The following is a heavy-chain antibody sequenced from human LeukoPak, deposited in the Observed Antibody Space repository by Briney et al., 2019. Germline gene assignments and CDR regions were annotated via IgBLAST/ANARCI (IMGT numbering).Heavy chain of an antibody. Sequence: PGGSLRLSCAASGFTFSSYAMHWVRQAPGKGLEWVAVISYDGSNKYYADSVKGRFTISRDNSKNTLYLQMNSLRAEDTAVYYCARDYLNLNWYYDFWSGYYNLDYGMDVWGQGTTVTVSS. CDR2: ISYDGSNK. D-gene: IGHD3-3*01. J-gene: IGHJ6*02. V-gene: IGHV3-30-3*01. CDR1: GFTFSSYA. CDR3: ARDYLNLNWYYDFWSGYYNLDYGMDV.